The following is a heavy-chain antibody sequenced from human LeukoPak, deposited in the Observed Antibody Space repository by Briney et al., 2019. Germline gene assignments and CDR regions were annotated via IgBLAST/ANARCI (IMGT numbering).Heavy chain of an antibody. CDR2: INLDTGDK. Sequence: ASVTVSFTASGYTFTNYHIKWVRQASGQGLEWMTWINLDTGDKGYARKFQDRVTITTDNSINTAYMELSRLSPEDTARDFFCRTTSMTASGYDYWGQGTLVTVSS. V-gene: IGHV1-8*03. CDR3: CRTTSMTASGYDY. J-gene: IGHJ4*02. CDR1: GYTFTNYH. D-gene: IGHD1-1*01.